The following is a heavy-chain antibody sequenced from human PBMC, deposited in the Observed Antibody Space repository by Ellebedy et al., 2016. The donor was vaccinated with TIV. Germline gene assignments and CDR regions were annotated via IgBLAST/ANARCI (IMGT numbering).Heavy chain of an antibody. J-gene: IGHJ4*02. CDR1: GFTFSSSW. V-gene: IGHV3-7*03. Sequence: GGSLTLSCAVSGFTFSSSWMIWVRQAPGKGLEWVANMRQDGTQKNYGDSVKGRFTISRDNAKNSLYLQMNGLRAEDTAVYYCGTPGGYVSGFGQWGQGTLVIVSS. CDR3: GTPGGYVSGFGQ. CDR2: MRQDGTQK. D-gene: IGHD2-15*01.